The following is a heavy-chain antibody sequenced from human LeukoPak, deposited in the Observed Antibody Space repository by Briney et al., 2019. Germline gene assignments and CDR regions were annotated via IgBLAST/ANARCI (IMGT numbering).Heavy chain of an antibody. V-gene: IGHV3-66*04. J-gene: IGHJ4*02. CDR1: GFTVSSNY. CDR3: ARRPSVRFLEWLPNFDY. CDR2: IYSGGST. Sequence: TGGSLRLSCAASGFTVSSNYMSWVRQAPGKGLEWVSVIYSGGSTYYADSVKGRFTISRDNSKNTLYLQMNSLRAEDTAVYYCARRPSVRFLEWLPNFDYWGQGTLVTVSA. D-gene: IGHD3-3*01.